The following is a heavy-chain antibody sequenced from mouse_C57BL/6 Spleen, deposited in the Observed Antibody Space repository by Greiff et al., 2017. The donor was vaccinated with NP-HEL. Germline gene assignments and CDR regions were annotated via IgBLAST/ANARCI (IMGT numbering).Heavy chain of an antibody. D-gene: IGHD2-3*01. J-gene: IGHJ1*03. CDR3: AATDGYYGYFDV. Sequence: DVQLQESGGGLVKPGGSLKLSCAASGFTFSDYGMHWVRQAPEKGLEWVAYISSGSSTIYYADTVKGRFTISRDNAKNTLFLQMTSLRSEDTAMYYCAATDGYYGYFDVWGTGTTVTVSS. V-gene: IGHV5-17*01. CDR1: GFTFSDYG. CDR2: ISSGSSTI.